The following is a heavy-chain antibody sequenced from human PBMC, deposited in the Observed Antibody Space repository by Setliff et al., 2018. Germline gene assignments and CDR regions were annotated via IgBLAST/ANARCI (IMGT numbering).Heavy chain of an antibody. J-gene: IGHJ4*02. CDR1: GFTFRDYS. D-gene: IGHD1-26*01. CDR3: AKDRVNDGFWDFDS. V-gene: IGHV3-23*01. CDR2: VIQVGSG. Sequence: LRLSCATSGFTFRDYSMVWVRQVPGKGLEWVAGVIQVGSGVYADSVKGRSTISRDNSKNNFFLQINNLRAADTATYYCAKDRVNDGFWDFDSWGQGIVVTVSS.